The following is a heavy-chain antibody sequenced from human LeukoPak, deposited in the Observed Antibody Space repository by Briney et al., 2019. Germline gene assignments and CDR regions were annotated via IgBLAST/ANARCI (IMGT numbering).Heavy chain of an antibody. J-gene: IGHJ6*02. V-gene: IGHV3-21*01. CDR1: GFTFSSYS. CDR3: AREKGGDYYYYAMDV. CDR2: ISSSSSYI. Sequence: GGPLRLSCAASGFTFSSYSMNWVRQAPGKGLEWVSSISSSSSYIYYADSVKGRFTISRDNAKNSLYLQMNSLRAEDTAVYYCAREKGGDYYYYAMDVWGQGTTVTVSS.